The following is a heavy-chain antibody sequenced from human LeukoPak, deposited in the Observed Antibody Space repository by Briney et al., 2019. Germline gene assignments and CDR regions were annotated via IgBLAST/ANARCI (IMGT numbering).Heavy chain of an antibody. D-gene: IGHD2-2*01. CDR2: IIPILGIA. J-gene: IGHJ4*02. Sequence: SVKVSCKASGGTFSSYTISWVRQAPGQGLEWMGRIIPILGIANYAQKFQGRVTITADKSTSTAYMELSSLRSEDTAVYYCARGPYPYCSSTSCYSYWGQGTLVTVSS. CDR3: ARGPYPYCSSTSCYSY. CDR1: GGTFSSYT. V-gene: IGHV1-69*02.